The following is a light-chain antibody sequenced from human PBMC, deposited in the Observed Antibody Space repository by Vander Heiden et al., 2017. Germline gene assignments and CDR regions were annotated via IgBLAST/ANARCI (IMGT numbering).Light chain of an antibody. CDR1: RSVGSSY. J-gene: IGKJ5*01. V-gene: IGKV3-20*01. Sequence: VLPQPPPPPLYSPGARATPPCRPSRSVGSSYFAWYQQQPGQAPSLLIYDASSTATSIADRSSSGGSSADFTLIISRLQPEDVAVYYCQQHDSSHPCTFGQGTQLEIK. CDR3: QQHDSSHPCT. CDR2: DAS.